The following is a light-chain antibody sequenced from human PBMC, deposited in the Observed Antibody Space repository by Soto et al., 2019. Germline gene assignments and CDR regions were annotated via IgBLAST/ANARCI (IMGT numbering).Light chain of an antibody. Sequence: EIVLTQSPGALSLSPGERATLSCRASQSVSSSYLAWYQQKPGQAPRLLIYGASSRATGIPDRFSGSGSGTDFTLTISRLEPEDFEVYYCQQYGSSLWTFGKRTKVNIX. CDR1: QSVSSSY. CDR2: GAS. V-gene: IGKV3-20*01. CDR3: QQYGSSLWT. J-gene: IGKJ1*01.